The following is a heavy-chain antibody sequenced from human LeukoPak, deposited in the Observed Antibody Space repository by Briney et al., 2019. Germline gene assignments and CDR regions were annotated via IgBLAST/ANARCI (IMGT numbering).Heavy chain of an antibody. Sequence: SVKVSCKASGGTFSSYAISWVRQAPGQGLEWMGGIIPISGTANYAQKFQGRVTITADESTSTAYMELSSLRSEDTAVYYCARARASLRFLEWLSTYYYYGMDVWGQGTTVTVSS. V-gene: IGHV1-69*13. CDR1: GGTFSSYA. J-gene: IGHJ6*02. CDR2: IIPISGTA. CDR3: ARARASLRFLEWLSTYYYYGMDV. D-gene: IGHD3-3*01.